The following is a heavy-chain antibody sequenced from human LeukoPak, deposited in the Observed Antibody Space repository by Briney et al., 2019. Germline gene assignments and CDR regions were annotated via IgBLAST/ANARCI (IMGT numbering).Heavy chain of an antibody. CDR2: TYPGDSDT. CDR3: ARRLGTMVRGVRTNWFDP. CDR1: GYSFTSYW. J-gene: IGHJ5*02. V-gene: IGHV5-51*01. Sequence: GESLKISCKGSGYSFTSYWIGWVRQMPGKGLEWMGITYPGDSDTRYSPSFQGQVTISADKSISTAYLQWSSLKASDTAMYYCARRLGTMVRGVRTNWFDPWGQGTLVTVSS. D-gene: IGHD3-10*01.